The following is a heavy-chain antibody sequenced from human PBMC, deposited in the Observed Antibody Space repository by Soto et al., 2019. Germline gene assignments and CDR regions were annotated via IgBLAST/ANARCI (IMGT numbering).Heavy chain of an antibody. CDR1: GFTFSTYW. CDR3: ARSLIGNSDY. CDR2: IKSDGSST. D-gene: IGHD1-20*01. Sequence: GGSLRLSCVASGFTFSTYWMHWVRQAPGKGLVWVSRIKSDGSSTNYADSVKGRFTISRDNAKNTLFLQMNILTAEDTAVYYCARSLIGNSDYWGQGTLVTVSS. V-gene: IGHV3-74*01. J-gene: IGHJ4*02.